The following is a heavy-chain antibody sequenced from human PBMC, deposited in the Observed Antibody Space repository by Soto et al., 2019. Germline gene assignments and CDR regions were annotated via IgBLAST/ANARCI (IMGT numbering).Heavy chain of an antibody. CDR1: GFTFSSYS. Sequence: EVQLVESGGGLVKPGGALRLSCAASGFTFSSYSMNWVRQAPGKGLEWVSSISSSSSYIYYADSVKGRFTISRDNAKKSLYLQMNSLRAEDTAVYYCARAPTVRYCSGGSCYSPYSFDYWGQGTLVTVSS. CDR2: ISSSSSYI. D-gene: IGHD2-15*01. V-gene: IGHV3-21*01. CDR3: ARAPTVRYCSGGSCYSPYSFDY. J-gene: IGHJ4*02.